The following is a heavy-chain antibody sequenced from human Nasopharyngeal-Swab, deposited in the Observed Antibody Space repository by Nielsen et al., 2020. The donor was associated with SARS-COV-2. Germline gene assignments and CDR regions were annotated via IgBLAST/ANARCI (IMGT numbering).Heavy chain of an antibody. J-gene: IGHJ6*03. Sequence: WVRQAPGQGLEWMGGIIPIFGTANYAQKFQGRVTITADESTSTAYMELSSLRSEDTAVYYCTYDSSGHYYYYMDVWGKGTTVTVSS. CDR2: IIPIFGTA. V-gene: IGHV1-69*01. D-gene: IGHD3-22*01. CDR3: TYDSSGHYYYYMDV.